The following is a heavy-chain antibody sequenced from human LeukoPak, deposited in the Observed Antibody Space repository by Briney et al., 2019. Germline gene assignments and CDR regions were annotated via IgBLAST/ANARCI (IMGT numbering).Heavy chain of an antibody. D-gene: IGHD3-22*01. Sequence: ASVKVSCKASGYTFTSYDINWVRQATGQGLEWMGWMNPNSGNTGYAQKFQGRVTITRNTSISTAYMELSSLRSEDTAVYYCARGGDYYDSSGYYYLHDYWGQGTLVTVSS. CDR2: MNPNSGNT. CDR1: GYTFTSYD. CDR3: ARGGDYYDSSGYYYLHDY. J-gene: IGHJ4*02. V-gene: IGHV1-8*03.